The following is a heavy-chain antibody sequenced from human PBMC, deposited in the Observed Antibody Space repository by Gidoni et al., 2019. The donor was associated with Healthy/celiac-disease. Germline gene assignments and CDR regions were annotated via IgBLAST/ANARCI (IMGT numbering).Heavy chain of an antibody. CDR2: IRWNSGSI. V-gene: IGHV3-9*01. D-gene: IGHD3-10*01. Sequence: EVQLVEPGGGLVQPGRSLRLSCAASGFTFDDYAMHWVRQAPGKGLEWVSGIRWNSGSIGYADSVKGRFTISRDNAKNSLYLQMNSLRAEDTALYYCAKEISWFGELSHYYGMDVWGQGTTVTVSS. J-gene: IGHJ6*02. CDR3: AKEISWFGELSHYYGMDV. CDR1: GFTFDDYA.